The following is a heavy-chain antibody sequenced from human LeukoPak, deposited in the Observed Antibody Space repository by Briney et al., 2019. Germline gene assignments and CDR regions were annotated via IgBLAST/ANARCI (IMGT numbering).Heavy chain of an antibody. J-gene: IGHJ4*02. CDR1: GYTFTSYG. Sequence: ASVKVSCKASGYTFTSYGISWVRQAPGQGLEWMGWISAYNGNTNYAQKLQGRVTMTTDTSTSTAYRELRSLRSDDTPVYYCARDTLNYFDYWSQRTLLTVSS. D-gene: IGHD2-15*01. CDR3: ARDTLNYFDY. V-gene: IGHV1-18*01. CDR2: ISAYNGNT.